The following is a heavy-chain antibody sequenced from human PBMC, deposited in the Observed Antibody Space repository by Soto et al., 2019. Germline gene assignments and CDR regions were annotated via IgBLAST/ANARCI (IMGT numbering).Heavy chain of an antibody. CDR1: GASINTGNYF. CDR3: ARGGSYGDFLWYFDL. D-gene: IGHD4-17*01. V-gene: IGHV4-31*03. Sequence: QVQLQESGPGLVRPSQTLALSCSVSGASINTGNYFWNWIRQHPGGDLEWNGYIYYNGCTDYNPSLKSRVTISEDTSKNQFSLKLNSVTAADTAVYFCARGGSYGDFLWYFDLWGRGTLVTVSS. J-gene: IGHJ2*01. CDR2: IYYNGCT.